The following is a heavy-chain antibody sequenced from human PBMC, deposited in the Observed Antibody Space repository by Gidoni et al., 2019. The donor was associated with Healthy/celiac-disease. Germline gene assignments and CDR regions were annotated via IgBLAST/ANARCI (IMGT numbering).Heavy chain of an antibody. CDR2: INHSGST. CDR1: GGSFSGYY. J-gene: IGHJ5*02. D-gene: IGHD2-15*01. Sequence: QVQLQQWGAGLLKPSETLSLTCAVYGGSFSGYYWSWIRQPPGKGLEWIGEINHSGSTNYNPSLKSRVTISVDTSKNQFSLKLSSVTAADTAVYYCARGVGGVVVVAATSRGRWFDPWGQGTLVTVSS. CDR3: ARGVGGVVVVAATSRGRWFDP. V-gene: IGHV4-34*01.